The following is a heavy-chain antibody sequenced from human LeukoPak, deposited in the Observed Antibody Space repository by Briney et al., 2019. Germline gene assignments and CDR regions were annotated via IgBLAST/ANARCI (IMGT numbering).Heavy chain of an antibody. CDR2: IYTSGST. D-gene: IGHD5-12*01. Sequence: SETLSLTCTVSGGSISSGSYYWSWIRQPAGKGLEWIGRIYTSGSTNYNPSLKSRVTISVDTSKNQFSLKLGSVTAADTAVYYCAREGGYAATFDYWGQGTLVTVSS. V-gene: IGHV4-61*02. J-gene: IGHJ4*02. CDR1: GGSISSGSYY. CDR3: AREGGYAATFDY.